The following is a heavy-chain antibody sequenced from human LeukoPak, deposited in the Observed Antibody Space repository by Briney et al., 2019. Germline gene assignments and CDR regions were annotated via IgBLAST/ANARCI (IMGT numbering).Heavy chain of an antibody. CDR2: INPNSGGT. D-gene: IGHD3-10*01. Sequence: ASVKVSCKASGHTFTGYYMHWVRQAPGQGLEWMGWINPNSGGTNYAQKFQGWVTMTRDTSISTAYMELSRLRSDDTAVYYCARDYRMVRGAIRYYYYGMDVWGQGTTVTVSS. V-gene: IGHV1-2*04. CDR3: ARDYRMVRGAIRYYYYGMDV. J-gene: IGHJ6*02. CDR1: GHTFTGYY.